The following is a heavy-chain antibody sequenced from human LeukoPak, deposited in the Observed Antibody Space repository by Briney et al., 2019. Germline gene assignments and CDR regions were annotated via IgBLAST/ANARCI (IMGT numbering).Heavy chain of an antibody. CDR3: ARLEPQGDAFDI. CDR2: FDPEDGET. V-gene: IGHV1-24*01. J-gene: IGHJ3*02. Sequence: ASVKVSCKVSGYTLTELSMHWVRQAPGKGLEWMGGFDPEDGETIYAQKFQGRVTMTEDTSTDTAYMELSSQRSEDTAVYYCARLEPQGDAFDIWGQGTMVTVSS. D-gene: IGHD1-1*01. CDR1: GYTLTELS.